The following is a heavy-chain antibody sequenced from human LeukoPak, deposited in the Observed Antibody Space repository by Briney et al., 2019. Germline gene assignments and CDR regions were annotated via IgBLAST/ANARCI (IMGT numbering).Heavy chain of an antibody. J-gene: IGHJ4*02. V-gene: IGHV1-8*01. Sequence: ASVQVSCKASGYTFTSYDINWVRQATGQGLEWMGWMNPNSGNTGYAQKFQGRVTMTRNTSISTTYMELSSLRSEDTAVYYCARAIKWELGSDYWGQGTLVTVSS. CDR1: GYTFTSYD. CDR3: ARAIKWELGSDY. CDR2: MNPNSGNT. D-gene: IGHD1-26*01.